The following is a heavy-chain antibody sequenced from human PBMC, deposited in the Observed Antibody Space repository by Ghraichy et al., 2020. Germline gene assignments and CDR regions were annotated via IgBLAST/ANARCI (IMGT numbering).Heavy chain of an antibody. Sequence: SETLSLTCAVYGGSFSGYYWSWVRQPPGKGLEWIGEINHSGSTNYNPSLKSRVTISVDTSKNQFSLKLSSVTAADTAVYYCARGGYCSGGSCVANQRYFDLWGRGTLVTVSS. J-gene: IGHJ2*01. CDR1: GGSFSGYY. CDR3: ARGGYCSGGSCVANQRYFDL. V-gene: IGHV4-34*01. CDR2: INHSGST. D-gene: IGHD2-15*01.